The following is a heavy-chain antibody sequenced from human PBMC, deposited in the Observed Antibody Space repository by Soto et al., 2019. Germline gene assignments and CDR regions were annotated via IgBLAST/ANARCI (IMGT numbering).Heavy chain of an antibody. CDR2: ISSSGSTI. CDR1: GFTFSDYY. J-gene: IGHJ6*03. CDR3: ARVPAVAGTGILLLYYYMDV. V-gene: IGHV3-11*01. D-gene: IGHD6-19*01. Sequence: GGSLRLSCAASGFTFSDYYMSWIRQAPGKGLEWVSYISSSGSTIYYADSVKGRFTISRDNAKNSLYLQMNSLRAEDTAVYYCARVPAVAGTGILLLYYYMDVWGKGTTVTVSS.